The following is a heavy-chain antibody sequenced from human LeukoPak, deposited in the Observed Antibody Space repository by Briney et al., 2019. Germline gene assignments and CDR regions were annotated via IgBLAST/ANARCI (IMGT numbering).Heavy chain of an antibody. Sequence: PSETLSLTCTVSGGSISSYYWSWLRQPAGKGLEWIGRIYTSGSTNYNPSLTSRVTMSVDTSKNQFSLKLSSVTAADTAVYYCARSPHFGVVITYFDYWGQGTLVTVSS. V-gene: IGHV4-4*07. D-gene: IGHD3-3*01. CDR1: GGSISSYY. CDR3: ARSPHFGVVITYFDY. J-gene: IGHJ4*02. CDR2: IYTSGST.